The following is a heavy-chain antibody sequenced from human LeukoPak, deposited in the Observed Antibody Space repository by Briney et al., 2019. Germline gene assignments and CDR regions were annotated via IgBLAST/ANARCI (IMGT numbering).Heavy chain of an antibody. V-gene: IGHV3-33*01. CDR1: GFTFSSYG. J-gene: IGHJ4*02. CDR3: ARDMNYYDSTFDY. CDR2: IWYDGSNK. Sequence: PGGSLRLSCAASGFTFSSYGMHWVRQAPGKGLEWVAVIWYDGSNKYYADSVKGRFTISRDSSKNTLYLQMNSLRAEDTAVYYCARDMNYYDSTFDYWGQGTLVTVSS. D-gene: IGHD3-22*01.